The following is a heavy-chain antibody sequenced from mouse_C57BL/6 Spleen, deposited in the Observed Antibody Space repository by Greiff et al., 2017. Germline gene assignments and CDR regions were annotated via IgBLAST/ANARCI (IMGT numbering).Heavy chain of an antibody. J-gene: IGHJ4*01. D-gene: IGHD1-1*01. CDR2: ISGGGGNT. CDR3: ARQGPLITTVVARYYAMDY. V-gene: IGHV5-9*01. Sequence: EVMLVESGGGLVKPGGSLKLSCAASGFTFSSYTMSWVRQTPEKRLEWVATISGGGGNTYYPDSVKGRFTISRDNAKNTLYLQMSSLRSEDTALYYCARQGPLITTVVARYYAMDYWGQGTSVTVSS. CDR1: GFTFSSYT.